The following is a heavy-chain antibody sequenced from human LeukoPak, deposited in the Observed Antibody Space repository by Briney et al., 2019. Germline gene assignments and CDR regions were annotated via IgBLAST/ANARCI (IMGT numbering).Heavy chain of an antibody. Sequence: TGGSLRLSCTASGFTFGDYAMSWVRQAPGKGLEWVGFIRSKAYGGTTEYAASVKGRFTISRDDSKSIAYLQMNSLKTEDTAVYYCTRHSSSDAFDIWGQGTMVTVSS. D-gene: IGHD6-6*01. J-gene: IGHJ3*02. CDR1: GFTFGDYA. CDR2: IRSKAYGGTT. V-gene: IGHV3-49*04. CDR3: TRHSSSDAFDI.